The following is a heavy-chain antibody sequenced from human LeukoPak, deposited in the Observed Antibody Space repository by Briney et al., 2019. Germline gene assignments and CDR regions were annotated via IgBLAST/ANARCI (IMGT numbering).Heavy chain of an antibody. CDR2: MNPNSGNT. J-gene: IGHJ4*02. Sequence: GASVTVSCTASGYTFTSYDINWVRQAPGQGLEWMGWMNPNSGNTGYAQKLQGRVTMTSNTSISTAYMELSSLRSEDTAVYYCARGMGSGSYSAAYYFDYWGQGTLVTVSS. D-gene: IGHD3-22*01. CDR3: ARGMGSGSYSAAYYFDY. CDR1: GYTFTSYD. V-gene: IGHV1-8*01.